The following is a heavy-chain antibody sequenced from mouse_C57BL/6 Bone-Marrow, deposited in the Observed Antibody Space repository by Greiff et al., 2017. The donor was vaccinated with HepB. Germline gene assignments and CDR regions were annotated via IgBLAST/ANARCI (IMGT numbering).Heavy chain of an antibody. D-gene: IGHD1-1*01. CDR2: ISYDGSN. CDR1: GYSITSGYS. V-gene: IGHV3-6*01. Sequence: EVQLQQSGPGLVKPSQSLSLTCSVTGYSITSGYSWNWIRQFPGNKLEWMGYISYDGSNNYNPSLKNRISITRDTSKNQFFLKLHSVTTEDSATYYCARDYGSSYAMDYWGQGTSVTVSS. J-gene: IGHJ4*01. CDR3: ARDYGSSYAMDY.